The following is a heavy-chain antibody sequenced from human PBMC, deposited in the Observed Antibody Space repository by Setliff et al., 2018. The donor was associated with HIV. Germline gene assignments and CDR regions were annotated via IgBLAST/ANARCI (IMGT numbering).Heavy chain of an antibody. V-gene: IGHV1-3*01. CDR2: INVGSGNT. D-gene: IGHD4-4*01. Sequence: VASVKVSCKASGYGFTRKIIHWVRQAPGQRLEWMGWINVGSGNTKYSLRFQDRVTLTRDTSATTAYMELNSLRSEDTAVYFCARDVGSIWHNWFDPWGQGTLVTVSS. CDR3: ARDVGSIWHNWFDP. J-gene: IGHJ5*02. CDR1: GYGFTRKI.